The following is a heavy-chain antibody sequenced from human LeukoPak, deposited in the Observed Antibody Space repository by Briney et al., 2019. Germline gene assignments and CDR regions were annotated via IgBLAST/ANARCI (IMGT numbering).Heavy chain of an antibody. D-gene: IGHD1-14*01. CDR1: GGSISGGEG. V-gene: IGHV4-4*02. CDR3: ASRWVLSGEPY. Sequence: SETLSLTCAVSGGSISGGEGWSWVRQPPGKGLEWIGEISHSGSTNYNPSLKSRVTISVDKSKNQFSLKLTSVTAADTAVYYCASRWVLSGEPYWGQGTLVTVSS. J-gene: IGHJ4*02. CDR2: ISHSGST.